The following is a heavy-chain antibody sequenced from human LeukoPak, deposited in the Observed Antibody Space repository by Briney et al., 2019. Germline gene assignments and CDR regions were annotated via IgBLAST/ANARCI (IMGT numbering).Heavy chain of an antibody. D-gene: IGHD5-12*01. CDR3: ARDGRGGYDFHYYYGMDV. CDR1: GGSISSGSYY. CDR2: IYTSGST. V-gene: IGHV4-61*02. Sequence: PSETLSLTCTVSGGSISSGSYYWSWIRQPAGKGLEWIGRIYTSGSTNYNPSLKSRVTISVDTSKNQLSLKLSSVTAADTAVYYCARDGRGGYDFHYYYGMDVWGQGTTVTVSS. J-gene: IGHJ6*02.